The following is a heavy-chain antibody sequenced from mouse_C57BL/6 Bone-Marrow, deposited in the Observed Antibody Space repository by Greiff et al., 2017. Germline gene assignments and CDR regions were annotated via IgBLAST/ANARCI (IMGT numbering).Heavy chain of an antibody. D-gene: IGHD2-4*01. V-gene: IGHV5-9-1*02. CDR1: GFTFSSYA. CDR3: TSSYDYDGYYAMDY. Sequence: VKLVESGEGLVKPGGSLKLSCAASGFTFSSYAMSWVRQTPEKRLEWVAYISSGGDYIYYADTVKGRFTISRDNARNTLYLQMSSLKSEDTAMYYCTSSYDYDGYYAMDYWGQGTSVTVSS. CDR2: ISSGGDYI. J-gene: IGHJ4*01.